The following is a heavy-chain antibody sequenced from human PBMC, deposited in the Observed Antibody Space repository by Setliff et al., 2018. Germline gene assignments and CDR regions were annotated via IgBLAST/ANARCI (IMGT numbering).Heavy chain of an antibody. Sequence: SETLSLTCAVYGGSFSGYYWSWIRQPPGKGLEWIGEINHSGSSYYNPSLKSRLTISVDTSKNLFSLKLSSVTTADTAVYYCARHYGGGYKHFDYWGQGTLVTVSS. D-gene: IGHD5-12*01. CDR2: INHSGSS. CDR1: GGSFSGYY. CDR3: ARHYGGGYKHFDY. J-gene: IGHJ4*02. V-gene: IGHV4-34*01.